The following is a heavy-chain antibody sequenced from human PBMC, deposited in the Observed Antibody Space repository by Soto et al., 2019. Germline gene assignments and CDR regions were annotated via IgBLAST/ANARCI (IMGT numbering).Heavy chain of an antibody. Sequence: QVQLVQSGAEVKKPGSSVKVSCKASGGTFSTDSISWVRQAPGQGLEWMGGIIPMLGTANNAQKFQGRVTITADEPTSTAYMELSSLRSEDTAVYFCAREIDGYYGMDVWGQGTTVTVAS. CDR3: AREIDGYYGMDV. V-gene: IGHV1-69*16. J-gene: IGHJ6*02. CDR1: GGTFSTDS. CDR2: IIPMLGTA.